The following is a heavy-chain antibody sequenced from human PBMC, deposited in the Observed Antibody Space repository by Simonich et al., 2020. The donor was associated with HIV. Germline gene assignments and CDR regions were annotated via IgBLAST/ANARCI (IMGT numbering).Heavy chain of an antibody. V-gene: IGHV4-34*01. CDR2: INHSGRT. CDR3: VRGPVVVLVATPQSYYYMDV. J-gene: IGHJ6*03. CDR1: GGSFSGYH. Sequence: QVQLQQWGAGLLKPSETLSLTCAVYGGSFSGYHWSWIRQPPGKGLEWIGDINHSGRTNYNPSLKSGVTISVATSKNQFSRKLSSVTAADTAVYYCVRGPVVVLVATPQSYYYMDVWGKGTTVTVSS. D-gene: IGHD2-15*01.